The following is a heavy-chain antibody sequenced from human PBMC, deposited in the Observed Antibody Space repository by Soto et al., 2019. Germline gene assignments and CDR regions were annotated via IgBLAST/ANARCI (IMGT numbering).Heavy chain of an antibody. Sequence: EVQLVESGGGLVQPGRSLRLSCAASGFTFDDYAIHWVRQAPWKGLEWVSGISWNSGSIGYADYVKGRFTISRDNAKNSLYLQMNSLRAEDTALYYCAKDGYVRGIDVWGQGTTVTVSS. V-gene: IGHV3-9*01. D-gene: IGHD1-1*01. CDR3: AKDGYVRGIDV. CDR2: ISWNSGSI. CDR1: GFTFDDYA. J-gene: IGHJ6*02.